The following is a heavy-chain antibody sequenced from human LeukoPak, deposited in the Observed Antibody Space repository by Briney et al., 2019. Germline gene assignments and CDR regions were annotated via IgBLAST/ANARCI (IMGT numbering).Heavy chain of an antibody. CDR2: INPSSGGT. J-gene: IGHJ3*02. Sequence: GASVKVSCKASGYTFTGYYMHWVRQAPGQGLEWMGWINPSSGGTNYAQKYQGRVTITSDTPISTAYMELRRLRSDDTAVYYCARTYYYDSSGYFNDAFHIWGQGTMVTVSS. D-gene: IGHD3-22*01. V-gene: IGHV1-2*02. CDR1: GYTFTGYY. CDR3: ARTYYYDSSGYFNDAFHI.